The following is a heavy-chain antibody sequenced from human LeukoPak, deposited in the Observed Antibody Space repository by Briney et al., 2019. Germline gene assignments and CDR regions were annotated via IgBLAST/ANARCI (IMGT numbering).Heavy chain of an antibody. CDR3: ASASSAWPYYFNY. Sequence: SETLSLTCSVSGGSISSYYWSWIRQPPGKGLEWIGYIWYSGSTNYHPSLKSRVTISIDTPKTQFSLELTSVTAADTAVYYCASASSAWPYYFNYWGQRSLVAVSS. J-gene: IGHJ4*02. CDR1: GGSISSYY. D-gene: IGHD1-26*01. CDR2: IWYSGST. V-gene: IGHV4-59*01.